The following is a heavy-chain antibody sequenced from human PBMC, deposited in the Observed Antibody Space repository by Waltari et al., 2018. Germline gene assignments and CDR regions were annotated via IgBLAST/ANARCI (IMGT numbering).Heavy chain of an antibody. CDR2: ISYDGSKR. D-gene: IGHD3-16*01. CDR1: GFTFSNYG. CDR3: VGGQMGDF. V-gene: IGHV3-33*03. Sequence: QDQLVESGGGVVQPGRSLRLSCVPSGFTFSNYGMHWVGQAPGKVLEWCAVISYDGSKRFYADAVKGRFTISRDNSKNILYLQMNSLRADDTAMYYCVGGQMGDFWGQGTLVTVSS. J-gene: IGHJ4*02.